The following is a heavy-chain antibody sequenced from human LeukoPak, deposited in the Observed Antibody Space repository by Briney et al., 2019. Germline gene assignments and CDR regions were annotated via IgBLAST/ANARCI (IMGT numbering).Heavy chain of an antibody. V-gene: IGHV3-48*02. CDR3: ARETPDSSSWTAFDF. CDR1: GFTFSNYN. Sequence: PGGSLRLSCAASGFTFSNYNMNWVRQAPGKGLEWVAYITLSRTTIYYADSVEGRFTISRDNAKNSLSLQMNSLRDEDTAVYYCARETPDSSSWTAFDFWGQGTLVTVSS. CDR2: ITLSRTTI. J-gene: IGHJ4*02. D-gene: IGHD6-13*01.